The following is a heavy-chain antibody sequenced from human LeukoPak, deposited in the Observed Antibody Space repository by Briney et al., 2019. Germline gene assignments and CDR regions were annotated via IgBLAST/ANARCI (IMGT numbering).Heavy chain of an antibody. CDR3: ARDQWEGQWLVQGPDY. D-gene: IGHD6-19*01. V-gene: IGHV3-33*01. CDR2: IWYDGSNE. Sequence: GGSLGLSCAASGFTFNNFGMHWVRQAPGKGLEWVALIWYDGSNEFYADSVKGRFTFSRDDSKNMLYLQMSSLRAEDTGVYYCARDQWEGQWLVQGPDYWGQGTLVTVSS. CDR1: GFTFNNFG. J-gene: IGHJ4*02.